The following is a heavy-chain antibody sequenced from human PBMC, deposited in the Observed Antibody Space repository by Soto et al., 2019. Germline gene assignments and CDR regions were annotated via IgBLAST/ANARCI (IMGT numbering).Heavy chain of an antibody. CDR1: GFTFSSYA. V-gene: IGHV3-23*01. CDR2: ISGSGGST. J-gene: IGHJ6*02. CDR3: AKDQGVYYYDSSGYYPPPYFYGMDV. D-gene: IGHD3-22*01. Sequence: GGSLRLSCAASGFTFSSYAMSWVRQAPGKGLEWVSAISGSGGSTYYADSVKGRFTISRDNSKNTLYLQMNSLRAEDTAVYYCAKDQGVYYYDSSGYYPPPYFYGMDVWGQGTTVTVS.